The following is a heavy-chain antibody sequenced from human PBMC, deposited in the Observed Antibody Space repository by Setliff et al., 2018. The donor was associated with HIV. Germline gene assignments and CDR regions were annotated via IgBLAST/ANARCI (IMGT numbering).Heavy chain of an antibody. CDR3: ARSELRFLEWLGGFFDY. CDR1: GFTFSDYY. Sequence: GGSLRLSCAASGFTFSDYYMSWIRQAPGKGLEWVSYISSSGTTIYYADSVKGRFTISRDNAKNSLYLQMNSLRAEDTAVYYCARSELRFLEWLGGFFDYRGQGTLVTVSS. J-gene: IGHJ4*02. CDR2: ISSSGTTI. D-gene: IGHD3-3*01. V-gene: IGHV3-11*04.